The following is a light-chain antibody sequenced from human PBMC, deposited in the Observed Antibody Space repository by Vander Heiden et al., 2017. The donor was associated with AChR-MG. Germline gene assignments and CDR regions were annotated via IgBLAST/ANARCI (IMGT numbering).Light chain of an antibody. J-gene: IGKJ1*01. Sequence: EIVLTPSPGTLSLSPGARATLSCRAHQSVSSCYLPWYQQTPVHAPSPPIYGASSRPTGIPDRLSSSGSGTDFSLTISRLEPEDFAVYFGQQYGSSPRTFGQGTKVEIK. CDR2: GAS. V-gene: IGKV3-20*01. CDR1: QSVSSCY. CDR3: QQYGSSPRT.